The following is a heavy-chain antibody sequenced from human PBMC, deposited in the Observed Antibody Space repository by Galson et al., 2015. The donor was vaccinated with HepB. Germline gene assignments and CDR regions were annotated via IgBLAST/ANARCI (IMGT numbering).Heavy chain of an antibody. D-gene: IGHD3-22*01. CDR1: GFTFSSYA. Sequence: SLRLFCAASGFTFSSYAMHWVRQAPGKGLEWVAVISYDGSNKYYADSVKGRFTISRDNSKNTLYLQMNSLRAEDTAVYYCARDYYDSSGYLYYFDYWGQGTLVTVSS. V-gene: IGHV3-30-3*01. CDR2: ISYDGSNK. CDR3: ARDYYDSSGYLYYFDY. J-gene: IGHJ4*02.